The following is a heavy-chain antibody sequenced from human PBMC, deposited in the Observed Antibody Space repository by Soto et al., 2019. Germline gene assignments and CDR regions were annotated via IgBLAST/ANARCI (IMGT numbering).Heavy chain of an antibody. CDR3: ARLAMVPPVWYFDY. D-gene: IGHD3-10*01. V-gene: IGHV1-18*04. CDR1: GYTFTNYG. CDR2: ISAYNGNT. J-gene: IGHJ4*02. Sequence: GASVKVSCKASGYTFTNYGISWVRQAPGQGLEWMGWISAYNGNTNYAQNLQGRVTMTTDTSTSTAYMELRSLRSDDTAVYYCARLAMVPPVWYFDYRGPGPLVTLSS.